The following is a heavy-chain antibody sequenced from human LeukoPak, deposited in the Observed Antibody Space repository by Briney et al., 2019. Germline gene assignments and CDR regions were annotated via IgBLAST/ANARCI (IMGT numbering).Heavy chain of an antibody. J-gene: IGHJ4*02. CDR2: ISYDGSNK. CDR3: ARDRGGYSYGYGFDY. D-gene: IGHD5-18*01. Sequence: GGSLRLSCAASGFTFSSYWMSWVRQAPGKGLEWVAVISYDGSNKYYADSVKGRFTISRDNSKNTLYLQMNSLRAEDTAVYYCARDRGGYSYGYGFDYWGQGTLVTVSS. V-gene: IGHV3-30*03. CDR1: GFTFSSYW.